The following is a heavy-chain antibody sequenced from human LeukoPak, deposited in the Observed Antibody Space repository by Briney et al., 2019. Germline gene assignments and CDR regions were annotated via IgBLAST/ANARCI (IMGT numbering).Heavy chain of an antibody. CDR1: GYTLTELS. V-gene: IGHV1-24*01. CDR3: ATARTTGTYDY. Sequence: ASVTVSCKISGYTLTELSMHWVRQAPGKGLEWMGGFDPEDGETIYAQKFQGRVTMTEDTSTDTAYVEVSSLRSEDTAVYYCATARTTGTYDYWGQGTLVTVSS. J-gene: IGHJ4*02. D-gene: IGHD1-1*01. CDR2: FDPEDGET.